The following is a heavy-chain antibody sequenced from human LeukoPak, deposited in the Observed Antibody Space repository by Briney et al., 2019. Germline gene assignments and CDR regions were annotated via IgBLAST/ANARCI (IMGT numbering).Heavy chain of an antibody. CDR3: ARDFTNYDFWSGYYNGNDY. J-gene: IGHJ4*02. CDR2: IKQDGSEK. V-gene: IGHV3-7*01. CDR1: GFTFSSYW. Sequence: PGGSLRLSCAASGFTFSSYWMSWVRQAPGKGLEWVAHIKQDGSEKYYVDSVKGRFTISRDNAKNSLYLQMNSLRAEDTAVYYCARDFTNYDFWSGYYNGNDYWGQGTLVTVSS. D-gene: IGHD3-3*01.